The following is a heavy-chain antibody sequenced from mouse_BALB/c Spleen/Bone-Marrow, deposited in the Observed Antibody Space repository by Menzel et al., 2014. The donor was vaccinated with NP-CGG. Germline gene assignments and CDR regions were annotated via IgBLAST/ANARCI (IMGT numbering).Heavy chain of an antibody. CDR3: GRNYYGSSYYFDY. J-gene: IGHJ2*01. V-gene: IGHV5-6*01. D-gene: IGHD1-1*01. Sequence: EVKLMESGGDLVKPGGSLKLSCVASGFTFSSYGMSWVRQTPDKRLEWVATISSGGSYTYYPDSVKGRFTISRDNAKNTLYLQMSSLKSEDIAMYYCGRNYYGSSYYFDYWGQGTTLTVSS. CDR1: GFTFSSYG. CDR2: ISSGGSYT.